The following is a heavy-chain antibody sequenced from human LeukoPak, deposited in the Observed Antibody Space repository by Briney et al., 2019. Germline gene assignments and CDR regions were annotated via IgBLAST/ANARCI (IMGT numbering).Heavy chain of an antibody. D-gene: IGHD3-9*01. J-gene: IGHJ4*02. CDR3: ARAYDILTGDGLDY. Sequence: PGGSLRLSCAASGLTFSSYSMNWVRQAPGKGLEWVSSISSSSSYIYYADSVKGRFTISRDNAKNSLYLQMNSLRAEDTAVYYCARAYDILTGDGLDYWGQGTLVTVSS. CDR1: GLTFSSYS. V-gene: IGHV3-21*01. CDR2: ISSSSSYI.